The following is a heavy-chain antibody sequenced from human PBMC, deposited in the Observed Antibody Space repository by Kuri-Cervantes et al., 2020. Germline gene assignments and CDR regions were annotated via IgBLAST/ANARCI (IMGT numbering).Heavy chain of an antibody. J-gene: IGHJ4*02. D-gene: IGHD3-10*01. Sequence: GGSLRLSCAASGFTFSSYGMHWVRQAPGKGLEWVAVIWYDGSNKYYADSVKDRFTISRDNSKNTLYLQMNSLRAEDTAVYYCARDLRGSGSEEPDYWGQGTLVTVSS. CDR1: GFTFSSYG. V-gene: IGHV3-33*01. CDR2: IWYDGSNK. CDR3: ARDLRGSGSEEPDY.